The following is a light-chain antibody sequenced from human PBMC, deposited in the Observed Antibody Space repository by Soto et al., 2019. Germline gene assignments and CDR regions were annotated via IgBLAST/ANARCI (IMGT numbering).Light chain of an antibody. V-gene: IGLV2-14*01. J-gene: IGLJ3*02. CDR1: SSDVGNYNY. CDR3: SSHTSSSTLV. Sequence: QAVVTQPASVSGSPGQSITISCTGTSSDVGNYNYVSWYQHHPGNAPKLMIYEVNNRPSGVSNRFSGSKSGNTASLTISGLQAEDDADYYCSSHTSSSTLVFGGGTKLTVL. CDR2: EVN.